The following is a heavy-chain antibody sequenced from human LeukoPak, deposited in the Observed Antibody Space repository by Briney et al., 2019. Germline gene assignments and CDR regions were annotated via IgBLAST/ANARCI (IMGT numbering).Heavy chain of an antibody. CDR2: ISGSGGST. CDR1: GFTFSSYA. J-gene: IGHJ4*02. CDR3: ARFQALRGSFRGFDF. V-gene: IGHV3-23*01. Sequence: GGSLRLSCAASGFTFSSYAMSWVRQAPGKGLEWVSAISGSGGSTYYADSVKGRFTISRDNSRNTLYLQMNSLRTEDTALYYCARFQALRGSFRGFDFWGQGTQVTVSP. D-gene: IGHD1-26*01.